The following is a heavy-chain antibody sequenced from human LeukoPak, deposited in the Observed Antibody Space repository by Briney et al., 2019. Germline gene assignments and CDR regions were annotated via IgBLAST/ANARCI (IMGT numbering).Heavy chain of an antibody. CDR1: GYTFTGYY. V-gene: IGHV1-46*01. CDR2: INPSGGST. CDR3: ARGPDYDSSGYYYGGDYFDY. Sequence: GASVKVSCKASGYTFTGYYMHWVRQAPGQGLEWMGIINPSGGSTSYAQKFQGRVTMTRDMSTSTVYMELSSLRSEDTAVYYCARGPDYDSSGYYYGGDYFDYWGQGTLVTVSS. J-gene: IGHJ4*02. D-gene: IGHD3-22*01.